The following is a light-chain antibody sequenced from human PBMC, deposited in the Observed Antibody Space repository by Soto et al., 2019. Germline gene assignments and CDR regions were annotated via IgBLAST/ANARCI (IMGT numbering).Light chain of an antibody. CDR2: GAS. Sequence: DIQMTQSPSSLSASVGDRVTITCRASQSVRSHLNWFQQKPEKAPDLLIYGASTLQFGVPSRFSGSGSGTDFILTISNLQPEDYAIYYCQQSFRTPRTFGQGTKVEIK. V-gene: IGKV1-39*01. J-gene: IGKJ1*01. CDR1: QSVRSH. CDR3: QQSFRTPRT.